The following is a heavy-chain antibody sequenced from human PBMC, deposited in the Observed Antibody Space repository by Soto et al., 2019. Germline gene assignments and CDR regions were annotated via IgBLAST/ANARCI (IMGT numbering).Heavy chain of an antibody. J-gene: IGHJ5*02. CDR3: ARGDSEFDP. V-gene: IGHV4-30-2*01. CDR2: IYHSGST. CDR1: GGSSSSGGYS. Sequence: SETLSLTCAVSGGSSSSGGYSWSWIRQPPGKGLEWIGYIYHSGSTYYNPSLKSRVTISVDRSKNQFSLKLSSVTAADTAVYYCARGDSEFDPWGQGTLVTVSS.